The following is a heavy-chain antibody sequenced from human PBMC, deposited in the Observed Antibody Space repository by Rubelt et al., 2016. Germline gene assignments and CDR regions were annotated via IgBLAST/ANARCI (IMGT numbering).Heavy chain of an antibody. D-gene: IGHD3-22*01. CDR1: GGSISSSSYY. Sequence: QLQLQESGPGLVKPSETLSLTCTVSGGSISSSSYYWGWIRQPPGKGLEWIGSIYYSGSTYYNPSLKSRVPISVDTSKNQSSLKLRAVTAADTAVYYCARAVSYYDSSGYGYYYYMDVWGKGTTVTVSS. J-gene: IGHJ6*03. CDR3: ARAVSYYDSSGYGYYYYMDV. CDR2: IYYSGST. V-gene: IGHV4-39*07.